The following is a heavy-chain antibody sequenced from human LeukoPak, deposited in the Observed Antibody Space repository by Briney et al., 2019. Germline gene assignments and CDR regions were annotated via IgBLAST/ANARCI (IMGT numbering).Heavy chain of an antibody. CDR3: ARVGGLGITGTTWHYYYGMDV. CDR1: GGSFSGYY. V-gene: IGHV4-34*01. J-gene: IGHJ6*02. D-gene: IGHD1-7*01. Sequence: SETLSLTCAVYGGSFSGYYWSWIRQPPGKGLEWIGEINHSGSTNYNPSLKSRVTISVDTSKNQFSLKLSSVTAADTAVYYCARVGGLGITGTTWHYYYGMDVWGQGTTVTVSS. CDR2: INHSGST.